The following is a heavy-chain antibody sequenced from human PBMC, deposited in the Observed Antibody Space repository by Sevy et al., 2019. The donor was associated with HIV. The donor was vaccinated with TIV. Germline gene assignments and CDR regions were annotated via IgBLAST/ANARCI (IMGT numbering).Heavy chain of an antibody. J-gene: IGHJ5*02. CDR2: INGSGIT. Sequence: SDTLSLTCAVHDGSFSGYYWNWIRQLPGKGLEWIGEINGSGITYYNPSLKSRVTISVDTSKKQFSLKLNSVTAVDSAVYFCARSPPVVVVPGAPSWFDPWGQGTLVTVSS. V-gene: IGHV4-34*01. CDR1: DGSFSGYY. CDR3: ARSPPVVVVPGAPSWFDP. D-gene: IGHD2-2*01.